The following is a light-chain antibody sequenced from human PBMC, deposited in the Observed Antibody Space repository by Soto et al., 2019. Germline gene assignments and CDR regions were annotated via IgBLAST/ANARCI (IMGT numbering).Light chain of an antibody. J-gene: IGKJ4*01. V-gene: IGKV3-15*01. CDR2: GTS. CDR1: QTVSGN. CDR3: QQYNKWPLT. Sequence: EIVMTQSPATLSVSPGERATLSCRASQTVSGNLAWYQQKPGQAPRLLIYGTSTRATGISARVSDSGSGTEFSLTISSLQSEDFAVYYCQQYNKWPLTFGGGTKVEIK.